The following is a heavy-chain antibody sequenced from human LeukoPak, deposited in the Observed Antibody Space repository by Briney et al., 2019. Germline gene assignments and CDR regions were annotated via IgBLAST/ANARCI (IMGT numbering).Heavy chain of an antibody. CDR1: GGSISTSNYY. J-gene: IGHJ2*01. D-gene: IGHD5-18*01. CDR3: ARVGGYSYGPGYWYFDL. V-gene: IGHV4-61*05. Sequence: PSETLSLTCTVSGGSISTSNYYWGWIRQPPGKGLEWIGYIYYSGCTNYNPSLKSRVTISVDTSKNQFSLKLSSVTAADTAVYYCARVGGYSYGPGYWYFDLWGRGTLVTVSS. CDR2: IYYSGCT.